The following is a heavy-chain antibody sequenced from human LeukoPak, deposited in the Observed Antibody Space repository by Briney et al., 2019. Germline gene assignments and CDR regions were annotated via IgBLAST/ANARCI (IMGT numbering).Heavy chain of an antibody. Sequence: ASETLSLTCTVSGGSISNYYWTWIRQPPGKGLEWIGYIYYSGSTNYNPSLKSRVTISVDTSKNQFSLKLSSVTAADTAVYYCAKLGSGTNNWFDPWGQGTLVTVSS. J-gene: IGHJ5*02. D-gene: IGHD3-10*01. CDR2: IYYSGST. CDR1: GGSISNYY. CDR3: AKLGSGTNNWFDP. V-gene: IGHV4-59*08.